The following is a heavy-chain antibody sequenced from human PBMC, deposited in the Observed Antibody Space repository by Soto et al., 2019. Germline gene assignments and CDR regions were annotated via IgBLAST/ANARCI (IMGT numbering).Heavy chain of an antibody. J-gene: IGHJ4*02. V-gene: IGHV3-48*02. CDR2: IGGSGGSI. D-gene: IGHD1-26*01. CDR3: ARDLAWAFDS. CDR1: GFTFSSHG. Sequence: PGGSLRLSCEASGFTFSSHGMHWVRRAPGKGLEWLSYIGGSGGSISYADSVKGRFTISRDNGKNTLYLQMSSLRDEDTAVYYCARDLAWAFDSWGQGALVTVSS.